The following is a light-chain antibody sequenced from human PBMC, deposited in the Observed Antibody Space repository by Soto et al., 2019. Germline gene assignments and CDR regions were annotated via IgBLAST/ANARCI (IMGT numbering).Light chain of an antibody. CDR1: RSNIGSNA. CDR2: TDS. V-gene: IGLV1-44*01. Sequence: VLTQPPSVSGTPGQRVTISCSGSRSNIGSNAVNWYQQFPGAAPKLLIYTDSQRPSGVPDRISGAKSATSASLAISGLQSDDEAFYYCATWDDSLNGRVFCGGTQLTVL. CDR3: ATWDDSLNGRV. J-gene: IGLJ2*01.